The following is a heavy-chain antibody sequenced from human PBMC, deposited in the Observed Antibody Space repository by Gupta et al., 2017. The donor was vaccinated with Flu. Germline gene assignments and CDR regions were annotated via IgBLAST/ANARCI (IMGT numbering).Heavy chain of an antibody. J-gene: IGHJ6*02. D-gene: IGHD3-3*01. Sequence: QLQLQESGPGLVKPSETLSLTCTVSGGSISSSSYYWGWIRQPPGKGLEWIGSIYYSGSTYYNPSLKSRVTISVDTSKNQFSLKLSSVTAADTAVYYCYATPYYDFWSGYYYYYGMDVWGQGTTVTVSS. CDR2: IYYSGST. CDR1: GGSISSSSYY. V-gene: IGHV4-39*01. CDR3: YATPYYDFWSGYYYYYGMDV.